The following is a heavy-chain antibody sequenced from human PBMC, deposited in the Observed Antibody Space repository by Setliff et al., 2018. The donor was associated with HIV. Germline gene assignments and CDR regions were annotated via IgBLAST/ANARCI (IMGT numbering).Heavy chain of an antibody. D-gene: IGHD2-21*02. V-gene: IGHV1-46*01. CDR3: ASRGIVVVTMSMPDEFFVH. J-gene: IGHJ1*01. CDR1: GYSFTSYY. Sequence: ASVKVSCKASGYSFTSYYIHWVRQAPGQGLEWMGIINPSGGSTSYAQKFQGRVTMTRDTSTSTVYMELSSLRSEDTATYYCASRGIVVVTMSMPDEFFVHWGHGTLVTVSS. CDR2: INPSGGST.